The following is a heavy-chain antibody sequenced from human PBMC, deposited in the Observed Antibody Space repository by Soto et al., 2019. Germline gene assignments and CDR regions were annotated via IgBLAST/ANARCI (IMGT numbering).Heavy chain of an antibody. V-gene: IGHV3-23*01. CDR1: GFTFNHYA. D-gene: IGHD4-17*01. CDR2: VSGRGGST. CDR3: AKDSTVTTSLYFYYYGFDV. J-gene: IGHJ6*02. Sequence: VQLLESGGGLVQPGGSLRLACTASGFTFNHYAMSWVRQAPGTGLEWVSAVSGRGGSTKYADSVKGLFIISRDNSNSTLYLQMDSLRGEDTAVYYCAKDSTVTTSLYFYYYGFDVWGQGTTVTVSS.